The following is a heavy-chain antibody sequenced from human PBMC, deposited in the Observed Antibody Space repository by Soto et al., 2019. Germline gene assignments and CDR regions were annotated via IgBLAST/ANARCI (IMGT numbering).Heavy chain of an antibody. CDR2: IYDRETT. CDR1: GGSVSSGSYY. D-gene: IGHD3-3*01. Sequence: QVQLQESGPGLVMPSQTLSLTCTVSGGSVSSGSYYWNWIRQHPGKVLEWLGYIYDRETTYYNPSLKSRLNLSGDTSKNQFSRKVTSVTPADTAVYYCARENFGVVIHDAFERWGQGTMVTVSS. V-gene: IGHV4-31*03. CDR3: ARENFGVVIHDAFER. J-gene: IGHJ3*01.